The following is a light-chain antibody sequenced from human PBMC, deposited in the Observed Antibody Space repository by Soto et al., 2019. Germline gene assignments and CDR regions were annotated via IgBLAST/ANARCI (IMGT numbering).Light chain of an antibody. CDR3: CSNADGAIYV. J-gene: IGLJ1*01. V-gene: IGLV2-23*01. CDR2: EAS. CDR1: SSDIGSHHL. Sequence: QSVLTQPASVSGSPGQSITISCTGTSSDIGSHHLVSWYQQYPGKGPQLIIFEASKRPSGVSNRFSGSKSGITASLTISGLQAEDEADYYCCSNADGAIYVFGTGTKVTV.